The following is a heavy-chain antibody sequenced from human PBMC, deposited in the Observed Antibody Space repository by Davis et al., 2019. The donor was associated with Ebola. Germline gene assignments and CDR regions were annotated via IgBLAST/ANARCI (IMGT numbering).Heavy chain of an antibody. CDR3: ARGSSGLDY. D-gene: IGHD6-19*01. CDR1: GYTFTHYG. CDR2: INPHNGNT. J-gene: IGHJ4*02. V-gene: IGHV1-18*04. Sequence: ASVKVSCKASGYTFTHYGITWVRQAPGQGLEWMGWINPHNGNTNYAQNVQGRVTMTTDTSTSTAYMELRSLRSDDTAVYYCARGSSGLDYWGKGTLVTVSS.